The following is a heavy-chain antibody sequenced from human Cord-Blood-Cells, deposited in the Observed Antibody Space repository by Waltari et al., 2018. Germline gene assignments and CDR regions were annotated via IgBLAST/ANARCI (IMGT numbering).Heavy chain of an antibody. CDR2: ISGSGGST. CDR1: GFTFSSYA. V-gene: IGHV3-23*01. Sequence: EVQLLESGGGLVQPGGSLRLSCAASGFTFSSYAMRWVRQAPGKGLGWVSAISGSGGSTCYADSVKGRFTISRDNSKNTLYLQMNSLRAEDTAVYYCANPKEVTKGDYWGQGTLVTVSS. J-gene: IGHJ4*02. D-gene: IGHD4-4*01. CDR3: ANPKEVTKGDY.